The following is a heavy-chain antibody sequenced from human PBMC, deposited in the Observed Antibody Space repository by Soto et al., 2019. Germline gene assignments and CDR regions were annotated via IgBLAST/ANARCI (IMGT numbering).Heavy chain of an antibody. Sequence: EMQLVEAGGGLVQPGRSLRLSCAASGFTFEDYAMHWVRQVPGKGLEWVAGISWDSGRIGDADSVKGRFTSSRDNVKNSLFSQLNSLKAEAPAFYYCVKDMRINIPNAYGDAFDLWGQGTMVTVSS. CDR3: VKDMRINIPNAYGDAFDL. V-gene: IGHV3-9*01. CDR1: GFTFEDYA. CDR2: ISWDSGRI. D-gene: IGHD3-3*01. J-gene: IGHJ3*01.